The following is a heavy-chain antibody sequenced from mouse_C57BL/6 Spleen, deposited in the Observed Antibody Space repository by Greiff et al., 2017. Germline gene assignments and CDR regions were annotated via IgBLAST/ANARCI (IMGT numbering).Heavy chain of an antibody. CDR1: GYSFTSYY. CDR3: ARDEYYYGSSYGNYFDY. D-gene: IGHD1-1*01. CDR2: IYPGSGNT. Sequence: QVQLQQSGPELVKPGASVKISCTASGYSFTSYYIHWVKQRPGQGLEWIGWIYPGSGNTKYNEKFKGKATLTADTSSSTAYRKLSSLPSEDSAVYYGARDEYYYGSSYGNYFDYWGQGTTLTVSS. J-gene: IGHJ2*01. V-gene: IGHV1-66*01.